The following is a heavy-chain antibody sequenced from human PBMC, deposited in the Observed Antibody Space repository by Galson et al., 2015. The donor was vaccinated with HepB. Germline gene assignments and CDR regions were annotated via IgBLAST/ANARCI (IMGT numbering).Heavy chain of an antibody. CDR1: GFTFSDYY. Sequence: SLRLSCAASGFTFSDYYMSWLRQAPGKGLEWVSYISSSSSYANYADSVKGRFTISRDNAKNSLYLQMNSLRAADTAVYYCATETYGSGTDYWGQGTLVTVSS. D-gene: IGHD3-10*01. V-gene: IGHV3-11*06. CDR2: ISSSSSYA. J-gene: IGHJ4*02. CDR3: ATETYGSGTDY.